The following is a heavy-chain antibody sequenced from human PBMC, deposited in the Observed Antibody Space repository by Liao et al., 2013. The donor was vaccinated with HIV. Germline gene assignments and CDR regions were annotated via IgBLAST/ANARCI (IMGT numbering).Heavy chain of an antibody. V-gene: IGHV4-34*01. Sequence: QVQLQQWGAGLLKPSETLSLTCAVYGGSFSGYYWSWIRQPPGKGLEWIGEINHSGSTNYNPSLKSRVTISVDTSKNQFSLSLSSVTAADTAVYYCARALGYDFDIWGQGTMVTVSS. CDR2: INHSGST. D-gene: IGHD2-15*01. CDR1: GGSFSGYY. J-gene: IGHJ3*02. CDR3: ARALGYDFDI.